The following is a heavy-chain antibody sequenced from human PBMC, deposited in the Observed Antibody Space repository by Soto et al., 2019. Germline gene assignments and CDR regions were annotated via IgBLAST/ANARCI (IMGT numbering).Heavy chain of an antibody. CDR2: IWPDGSNT. CDR3: ARGGLPDYFDY. D-gene: IGHD2-21*02. CDR1: GFTFSSYG. V-gene: IGHV3-33*08. J-gene: IGHJ4*02. Sequence: QVQLVESGGGVVQPGRSLRLSCAASGFTFSSYGMHWVRQAPGKGLEGVAVIWPDGSNTYYADSVKGRFTISRDNSKNTLYLQMNSLRAEDTAVYYCARGGLPDYFDYWGQGTLVTVSS.